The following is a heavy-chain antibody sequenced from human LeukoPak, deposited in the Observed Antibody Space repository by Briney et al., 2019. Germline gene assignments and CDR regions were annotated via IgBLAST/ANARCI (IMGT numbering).Heavy chain of an antibody. D-gene: IGHD3-16*01. CDR1: GLAFSSYC. CDR3: ARGVGLDV. CDR2: INHNGNVN. J-gene: IGHJ6*02. V-gene: IGHV3-7*03. Sequence: PGGALRLSCGASGLAFSSYCMNWARHAPGKGLEWVASINHNGNVNYYVDSVKGRFTISRDNAKNSLYLQMSNLRAEDTAVYFCARGVGLDVWGQGATVTVSS.